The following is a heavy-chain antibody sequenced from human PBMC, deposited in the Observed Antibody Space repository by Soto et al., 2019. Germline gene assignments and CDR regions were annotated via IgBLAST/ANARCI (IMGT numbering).Heavy chain of an antibody. D-gene: IGHD1-26*01. V-gene: IGHV3-23*01. CDR2: IRETGNT. CDR3: AKQQMGVIRALDY. J-gene: IGHJ4*02. Sequence: GGSLRLSCASSGFTFSNYAMSWIRQAPGKGLEWVSTIRETGNTYYADSVRGRFATSRDNSENTLYRQMSSLRAEDTAVYYCAKQQMGVIRALDYWGQGTLVTVS. CDR1: GFTFSNYA.